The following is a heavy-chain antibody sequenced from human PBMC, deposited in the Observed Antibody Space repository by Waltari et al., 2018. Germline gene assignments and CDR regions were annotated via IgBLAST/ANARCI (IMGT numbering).Heavy chain of an antibody. J-gene: IGHJ4*02. CDR2: IYSGGST. V-gene: IGHV3-23*03. D-gene: IGHD3-3*01. Sequence: EVQLLESGGGLVQPGGSLRLSCAASGFTFSSYAMSWVRQAPGKGLEWVSVIYSGGSTYYADSVKGRFTISRDNSKNTLYLQMNSLRAEDTAVYYCAKDRRVTIFGVAIRPLPSYWGQGTLVTVSS. CDR1: GFTFSSYA. CDR3: AKDRRVTIFGVAIRPLPSY.